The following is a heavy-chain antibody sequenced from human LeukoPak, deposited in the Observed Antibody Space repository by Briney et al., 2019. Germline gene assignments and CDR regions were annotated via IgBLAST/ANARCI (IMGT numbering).Heavy chain of an antibody. Sequence: GGSLRLSCAASGFTFSRYGMHWVRQAPGKGLEWVAFIRYDGSNKYYADSVKGRFTISRDNSKNTLYLQMNSLRAEDTAVYYCAKDSRGVGEFPHWFDPWGQGTLVTVSS. CDR3: AKDSRGVGEFPHWFDP. CDR1: GFTFSRYG. J-gene: IGHJ5*02. CDR2: IRYDGSNK. V-gene: IGHV3-30*02. D-gene: IGHD3-10*01.